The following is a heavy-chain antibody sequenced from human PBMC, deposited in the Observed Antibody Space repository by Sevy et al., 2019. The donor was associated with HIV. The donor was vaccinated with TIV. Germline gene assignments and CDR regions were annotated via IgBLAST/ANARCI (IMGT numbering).Heavy chain of an antibody. V-gene: IGHV4-61*01. Sequence: SETLSLTCTVSGGSVSSGSYYWSWIRQPPGKGLEWIGHISYSGSTNYYPSLKSRVTISVDTSKNQFSLKLTSVSAADTAVFYCARFQTSLYYHGMDVWGQGSTVTVSS. CDR1: GGSVSSGSYY. J-gene: IGHJ6*02. CDR3: ARFQTSLYYHGMDV. CDR2: ISYSGST.